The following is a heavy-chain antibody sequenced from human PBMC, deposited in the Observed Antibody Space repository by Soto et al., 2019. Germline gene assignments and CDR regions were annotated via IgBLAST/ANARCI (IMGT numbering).Heavy chain of an antibody. CDR1: GYTFTGYY. CDR3: AWGSIAAASDAFDI. Sequence: ASVKVSCKASGYTFTGYYMHWVRQAPGQGLEWMGWINPNSGGTIYAQKFQGWVTMTRDTSISTAYMELTGRRSDDTAVYYCAWGSIAAASDAFDIWGQGTMVTVSS. CDR2: INPNSGGT. V-gene: IGHV1-2*04. D-gene: IGHD6-13*01. J-gene: IGHJ3*02.